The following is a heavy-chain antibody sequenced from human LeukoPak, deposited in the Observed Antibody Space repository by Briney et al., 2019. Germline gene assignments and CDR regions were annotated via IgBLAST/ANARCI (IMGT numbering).Heavy chain of an antibody. D-gene: IGHD3-10*01. CDR1: GCSIRSNSYY. CDR3: ARQEGVSYFSSGSYFDS. CDR2: IYYGGST. V-gene: IGHV4-39*01. J-gene: IGHJ4*02. Sequence: SETLSLTCTISGCSIRSNSYYWGWIRQPPGKGLEWIGSIYYGGSTYSSSSLRSRVAISVDSSKNQFSLKLSSVTAADTAVYHCARQEGVSYFSSGSYFDSWGQEALVTVSS.